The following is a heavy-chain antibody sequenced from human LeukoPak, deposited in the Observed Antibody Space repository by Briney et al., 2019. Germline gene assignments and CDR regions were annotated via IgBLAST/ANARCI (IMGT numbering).Heavy chain of an antibody. CDR1: GYTFTSYA. D-gene: IGHD1-7*01. Sequence: ASVKVSCKASGYTFTSYAMHWVRQAPGQRLEWMGWINPNSGGTNYAQKFQGRVTMTRDTSISTAYMELSRLRSDDTAVYYCARVVRGTTTNFDYWGQGTLVTVSS. J-gene: IGHJ4*02. V-gene: IGHV1-2*02. CDR3: ARVVRGTTTNFDY. CDR2: INPNSGGT.